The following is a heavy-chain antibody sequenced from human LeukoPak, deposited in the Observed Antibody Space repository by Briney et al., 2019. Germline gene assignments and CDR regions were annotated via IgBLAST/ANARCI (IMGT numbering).Heavy chain of an antibody. CDR3: AREQQLVRVVGATSAFDI. Sequence: SETLSLTCNVSGGSISSYYWSWIRQPAGKGLEWIGRIYTSGSTNYNPSLKSRVTMSVDTSKNQFSLKLSSVTAADTAVYYCAREQQLVRVVGATSAFDIWGQGTMVTVSS. CDR1: GGSISSYY. J-gene: IGHJ3*02. CDR2: IYTSGST. V-gene: IGHV4-4*07. D-gene: IGHD1-26*01.